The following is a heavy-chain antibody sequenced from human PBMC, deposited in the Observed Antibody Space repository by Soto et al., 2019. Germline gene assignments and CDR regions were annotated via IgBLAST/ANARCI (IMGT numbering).Heavy chain of an antibody. J-gene: IGHJ4*02. CDR2: ISGSGGST. CDR3: AKDQRDGTAYLLGVDY. D-gene: IGHD3-16*01. Sequence: EVQLLESGGGLVQPGGSLRLSCAASGFTFSAYPMTWVRQAPGKGLEWVSGISGSGGSTYYADSVKGRFTISRYNSKNTLYLQMNSLRAEDTAVYYCAKDQRDGTAYLLGVDYWGQGPLVAVSS. CDR1: GFTFSAYP. V-gene: IGHV3-23*01.